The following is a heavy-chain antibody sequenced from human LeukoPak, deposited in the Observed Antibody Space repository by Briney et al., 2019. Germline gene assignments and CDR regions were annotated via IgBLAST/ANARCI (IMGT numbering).Heavy chain of an antibody. CDR2: INHSGST. D-gene: IGHD6-19*01. J-gene: IGHJ5*02. CDR1: GGSFSGYY. V-gene: IGHV4-34*01. Sequence: PSETLSLTCAVYGGSFSGYYWSWIRQPPGKGLEWIGEINHSGSTNYNPSLKSRVTISVDTSKNQFSLKLSSVTAADTAVYYCAGSSAWYNWFDPWGQGILVTVSS. CDR3: AGSSAWYNWFDP.